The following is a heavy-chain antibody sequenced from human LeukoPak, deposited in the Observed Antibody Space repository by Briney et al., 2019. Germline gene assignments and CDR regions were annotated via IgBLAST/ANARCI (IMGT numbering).Heavy chain of an antibody. CDR3: ARDQGILF. D-gene: IGHD3-10*01. V-gene: IGHV3-7*01. CDR2: IKQDGSEK. Sequence: GGSLRLSCAASGFTFSSYAMHWVRQAPGKGLEWVANIKQDGSEKYYVDSVKGRFTISRDNAKNSLYLQMNSLRAEDTAVYYCARDQGILFWGQGTLVTVSS. CDR1: GFTFSSYA. J-gene: IGHJ4*02.